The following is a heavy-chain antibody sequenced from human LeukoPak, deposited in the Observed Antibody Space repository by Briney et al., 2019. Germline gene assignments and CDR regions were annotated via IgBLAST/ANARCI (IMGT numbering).Heavy chain of an antibody. V-gene: IGHV1-69*13. CDR2: IIPIFGTA. CDR3: ARDRYSSSWLSYWYFDL. J-gene: IGHJ2*01. D-gene: IGHD6-13*01. Sequence: ASVKVSCKASGGTFSSYAISWVRQAPGQGLEWMGGIIPIFGTANYAQKFQGRVTITADESTSTAYMELSSLRSEDTAVYYCARDRYSSSWLSYWYFDLWGRGTLVTVSS. CDR1: GGTFSSYA.